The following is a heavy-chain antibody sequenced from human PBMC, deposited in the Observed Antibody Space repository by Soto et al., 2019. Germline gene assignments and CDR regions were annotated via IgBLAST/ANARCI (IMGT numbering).Heavy chain of an antibody. CDR3: ARPWGDLGNWFDP. CDR1: GGSISSSSYY. V-gene: IGHV4-39*01. J-gene: IGHJ5*02. CDR2: IYYSGST. D-gene: IGHD2-21*02. Sequence: QLQLQESGPGLVKPSETLSLTCTVSGGSISSSSYYWGWIRQPPGKGLEWIGGIYYSGSTYYNPSLKSRVTISVDTSKNQFSLKLSSVTAADTAVYYCARPWGDLGNWFDPWGQGTLVTVSS.